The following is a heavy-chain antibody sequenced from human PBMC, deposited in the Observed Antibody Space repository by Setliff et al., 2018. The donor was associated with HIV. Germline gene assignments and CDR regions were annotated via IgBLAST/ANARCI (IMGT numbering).Heavy chain of an antibody. CDR2: IKQDGSDM. V-gene: IGHV3-7*03. CDR3: AKVNPRSVVPSARILGGFDP. D-gene: IGHD2-2*01. J-gene: IGHJ5*02. Sequence: GGSLRLSCVASGLPFYNYWMTWLRRAPGRGLEWVANIKQDGSDMHYIESVKGRFTIFRDNSKNTLYLQMNRLRADDTAVYYCAKVNPRSVVPSARILGGFDPWGQGTPVTVSS. CDR1: GLPFYNYW.